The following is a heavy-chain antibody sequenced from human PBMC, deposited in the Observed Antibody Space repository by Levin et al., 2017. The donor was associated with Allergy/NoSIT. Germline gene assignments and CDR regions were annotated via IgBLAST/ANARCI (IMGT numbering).Heavy chain of an antibody. CDR3: ARDSIPRLIHDYGDYDY. CDR2: ISAYNGNT. CDR1: GYTFTSYG. D-gene: IGHD4-17*01. J-gene: IGHJ4*02. V-gene: IGHV1-18*01. Sequence: ASVKVSCKASGYTFTSYGISWVRQAPGQGLEWMGWISAYNGNTNYAQKLQGRVTMTTDTSTSTAYMELRSLRSDDTAVYYCARDSIPRLIHDYGDYDYWGQGTLVTVSS.